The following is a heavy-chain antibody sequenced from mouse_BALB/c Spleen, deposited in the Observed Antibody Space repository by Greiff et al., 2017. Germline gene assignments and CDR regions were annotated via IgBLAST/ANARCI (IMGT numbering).Heavy chain of an antibody. V-gene: IGHV1-7*01. CDR3: ARYYYAFDY. J-gene: IGHJ2*01. CDR1: GYTFTSYW. CDR2: INPSTGYT. Sequence: QVQLKQSGAELAKPGASVKMSCKASGYTFTSYWMHWVKQRPGQGLEWIGYINPSTGYTEYNQKFKDKATLTADKSSSTAYMQLSSLTSEDAAVYYCARYYYAFDYWGQGTTLTVSS. D-gene: IGHD1-1*01.